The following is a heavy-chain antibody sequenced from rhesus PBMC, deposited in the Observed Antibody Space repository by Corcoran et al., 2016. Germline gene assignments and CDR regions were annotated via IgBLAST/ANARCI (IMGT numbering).Heavy chain of an antibody. CDR3: TRDRGSSYVFDY. D-gene: IGHD6-43*01. V-gene: IGHV3-184*01. CDR1: GFTFSDNY. CDR2: IRSKAYGGTA. Sequence: EVQLVESGGGLVQPGGSLRLSCAASGFTFSDNYMYWVRQAPGKGLEWVGFIRSKAYGGTAKYAASVKGRFTISRDDSKSIAYLQMNSLKTEDTAVYYCTRDRGSSYVFDYWGQGVLVTVSS. J-gene: IGHJ4*01.